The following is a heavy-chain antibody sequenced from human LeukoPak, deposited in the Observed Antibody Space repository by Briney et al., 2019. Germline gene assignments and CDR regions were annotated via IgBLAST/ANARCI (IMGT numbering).Heavy chain of an antibody. CDR2: IIPIFGTA. CDR1: GGTFSSYA. CDR3: ARGYDSSGYSDY. J-gene: IGHJ4*02. Sequence: SVKVSCKASGGTFSSYAISWMRQAPGQGLEWMGGIIPIFGTANYAQKFQGRVTITTDESTSTAYMELSSLRSEDTAVYYCARGYDSSGYSDYWGQGTLVTVSS. V-gene: IGHV1-69*05. D-gene: IGHD3-22*01.